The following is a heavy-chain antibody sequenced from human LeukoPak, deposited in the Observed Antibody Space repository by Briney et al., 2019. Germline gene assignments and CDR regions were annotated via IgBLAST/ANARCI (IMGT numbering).Heavy chain of an antibody. V-gene: IGHV3-21*01. CDR2: ISNSSSYI. CDR1: GFTFSSYS. D-gene: IGHD1-1*01. J-gene: IGHJ3*02. Sequence: GGSLRLSCAASGFTFSSYSMNWVRQAPGKGLEWVSTISNSSSYIYYADSVKGRFTISRDNAKNSLYLQMNSLRAEDTAVYYCARDPRYNWNAATDIWGQGTMVTVSS. CDR3: ARDPRYNWNAATDI.